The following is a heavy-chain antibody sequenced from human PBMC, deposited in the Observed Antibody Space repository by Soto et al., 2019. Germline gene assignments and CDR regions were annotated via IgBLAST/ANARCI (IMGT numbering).Heavy chain of an antibody. V-gene: IGHV4-59*12. D-gene: IGHD6-13*01. Sequence: PSETLSLTCTVSGGSSSNYYWSWIRQPPGRGLEWIGHIFYSGSTNYNPSLKSRVTISVDTSKNQFSLQLNSVTPEDTAVYYCARGSYTSTWYWGQGTLVTVSS. CDR3: ARGSYTSTWY. J-gene: IGHJ4*02. CDR2: IFYSGST. CDR1: GGSSSNYY.